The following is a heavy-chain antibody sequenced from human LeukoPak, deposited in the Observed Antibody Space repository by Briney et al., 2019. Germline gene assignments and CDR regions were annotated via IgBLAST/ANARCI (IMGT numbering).Heavy chain of an antibody. V-gene: IGHV3-64*02. Sequence: GGSLRLSCAASGFTFSSYAMHWVRQAPGKGLEYVSAISSNGGDTYYADSVKGRLTISRDNSKNTLYLQMGSLRVEDMAVYYCARARSGSYDFDYWGQGILVTVSS. CDR2: ISSNGGDT. CDR3: ARARSGSYDFDY. J-gene: IGHJ4*02. D-gene: IGHD1-26*01. CDR1: GFTFSSYA.